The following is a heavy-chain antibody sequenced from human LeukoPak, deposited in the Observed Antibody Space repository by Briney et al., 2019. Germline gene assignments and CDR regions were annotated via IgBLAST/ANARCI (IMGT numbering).Heavy chain of an antibody. V-gene: IGHV3-23*01. CDR3: AKGEGTRDYYYYYMYV. CDR1: GFTFSSCA. D-gene: IGHD1-7*01. Sequence: GGPLRLSCAASGFTFSSCAMNWVRQAPGKGLEWVSTISGSGGSTYYAGSVTGRFTISRDNSKNTLYLQMNSLRSEDTALYYCAKGEGTRDYYYYYMYVWAKGTTVTVS. CDR2: ISGSGGST. J-gene: IGHJ6*03.